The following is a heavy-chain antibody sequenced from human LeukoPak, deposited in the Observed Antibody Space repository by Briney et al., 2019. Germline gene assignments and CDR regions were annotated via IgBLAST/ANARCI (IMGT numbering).Heavy chain of an antibody. J-gene: IGHJ5*02. CDR3: ARRKHCAGDCYGNWFDP. CDR2: INHSGST. D-gene: IGHD2-21*02. CDR1: GGSFSGYY. V-gene: IGHV4-34*01. Sequence: SETLSLTCAVYGGSFSGYYWSWIRQPPGKGLEWIGEINHSGSTNYNPSLKSRVTISVDASKNQFSLKLSSVTAADTAVYYCARRKHCAGDCYGNWFDPWGQGTLVTVSS.